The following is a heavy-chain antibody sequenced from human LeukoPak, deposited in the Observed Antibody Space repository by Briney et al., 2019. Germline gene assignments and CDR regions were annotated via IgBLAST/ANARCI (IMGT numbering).Heavy chain of an antibody. CDR3: ARALDTTVLLGAY. V-gene: IGHV1-8*01. J-gene: IGHJ4*02. CDR2: MNPCSGSS. D-gene: IGHD3-16*01. CDR1: GYTFTNYD. Sequence: ASVKVSCKASGYTFTNYDINWVRQASGQGLEWMGWMNPCSGSSGSAQKFQGRVTMTRTTSISTAYLEMTNLTSDDTAVYYCARALDTTVLLGAYWGQGTLVTVSS.